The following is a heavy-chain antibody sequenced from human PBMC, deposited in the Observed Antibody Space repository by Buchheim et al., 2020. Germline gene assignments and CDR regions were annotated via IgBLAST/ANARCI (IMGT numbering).Heavy chain of an antibody. CDR1: GFTFRSYG. V-gene: IGHV3-30*18. J-gene: IGHJ6*03. Sequence: QVLLVESGGGVVQPGRSLRLSCVASGFTFRSYGMHWVRQAPGKGLEWVAIISYDGTNKYYADSVKGRFTISRDNSKNTLSLQLNSLRAEDTAVYYCAKGGEGAGETLDYYYFYMDVWGKGTT. CDR2: ISYDGTNK. D-gene: IGHD1-26*01. CDR3: AKGGEGAGETLDYYYFYMDV.